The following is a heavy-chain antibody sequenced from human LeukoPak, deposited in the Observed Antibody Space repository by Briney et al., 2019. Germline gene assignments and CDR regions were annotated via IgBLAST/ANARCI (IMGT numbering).Heavy chain of an antibody. D-gene: IGHD3-22*01. J-gene: IGHJ3*02. CDR3: ARGGEDYYDSNGYYFDAFDI. Sequence: SVKVSCKASGGTFSSYAISWVRQAPGQGLEWMGGIIPIFGRANYAQKFQGRVTMTADKSMSTAYMELSRLRSEDTAVYYCARGGEDYYDSNGYYFDAFDIWGQRTMVTVSS. CDR1: GGTFSSYA. V-gene: IGHV1-69*06. CDR2: IIPIFGRA.